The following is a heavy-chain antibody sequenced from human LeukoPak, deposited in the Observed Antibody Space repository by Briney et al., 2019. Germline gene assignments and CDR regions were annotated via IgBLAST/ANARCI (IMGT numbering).Heavy chain of an antibody. Sequence: GGSLRLSCAASGFTFSSYAMHWVRQAPGKGLEWVAVISYDGSNKYYADSVKGRFTISRDNSKNTLYLQMNSLRAEDTAVYYCARDGRASTTKDPSYYYYMDVWGKGTTVTVSS. CDR3: ARDGRASTTKDPSYYYYMDV. D-gene: IGHD2-2*01. CDR2: ISYDGSNK. V-gene: IGHV3-30-3*01. J-gene: IGHJ6*03. CDR1: GFTFSSYA.